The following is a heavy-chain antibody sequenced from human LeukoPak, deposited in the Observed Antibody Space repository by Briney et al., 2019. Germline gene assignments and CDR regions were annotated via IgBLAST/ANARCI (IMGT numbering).Heavy chain of an antibody. CDR3: ARENFGLIDC. CDR2: IYYSGST. J-gene: IGHJ4*02. CDR1: GGSISSYY. Sequence: SETLSLTCTVSGGSISSYYWSWIRQPPGKGLEWIGYIYYSGSTNYNPSLKSRVTISVDTSKNQFSLKLSSVTAADTAVYYCARENFGLIDCWGQGTLVTVSS. D-gene: IGHD3/OR15-3a*01. V-gene: IGHV4-59*12.